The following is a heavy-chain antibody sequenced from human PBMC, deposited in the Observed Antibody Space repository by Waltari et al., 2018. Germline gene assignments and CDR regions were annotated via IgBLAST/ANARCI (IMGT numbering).Heavy chain of an antibody. CDR1: EGSFSAFF. J-gene: IGHJ4*02. CDR3: ARAPAVSVPDY. CDR2: INHGVKT. Sequence: VRLDQWGTELVEPWETLSLTCAVYEGSFSAFFWSWVRQAPGKGLEWIGEINHGVKTDYNPSLKSRLFMSVDPSKNQFSLKLSSVTAADTAVYYCARAPAVSVPDYWGQGTLVTVSS. V-gene: IGHV4-34*01. D-gene: IGHD3-10*01.